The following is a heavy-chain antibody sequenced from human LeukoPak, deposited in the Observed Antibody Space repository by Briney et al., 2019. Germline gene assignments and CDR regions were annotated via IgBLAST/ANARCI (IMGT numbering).Heavy chain of an antibody. CDR1: GFTFSSYG. V-gene: IGHV3-30*03. CDR3: ARAYYYGSGSYDY. CDR2: ISYDGSNK. J-gene: IGHJ4*02. Sequence: PGGSLRLSCAASGFTFSSYGMHWVRQAPGKGLEWVAVISYDGSNKYYADSVKGRFTISRDNSKNTLYLQMNSLRAEDTAVYYCARAYYYGSGSYDYWGQGTLVTVSS. D-gene: IGHD3-10*01.